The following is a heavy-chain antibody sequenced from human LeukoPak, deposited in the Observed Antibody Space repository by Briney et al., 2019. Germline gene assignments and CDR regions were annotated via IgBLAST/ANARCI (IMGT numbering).Heavy chain of an antibody. V-gene: IGHV3-48*04. J-gene: IGHJ3*02. CDR3: ARDRHQPLLYPGKSGLYTFDI. CDR1: GFTFSTYA. CDR2: ISGSGGTT. Sequence: GGSLRLSCAASGFTFSTYAMNWVRQAPGKGLEWVSFISGSGGTTYYADSVKGRFTISRDNAKNSLYLQMNSLRAEDTAVYYCARDRHQPLLYPGKSGLYTFDIWGQGTMVTVSS. D-gene: IGHD2-2*02.